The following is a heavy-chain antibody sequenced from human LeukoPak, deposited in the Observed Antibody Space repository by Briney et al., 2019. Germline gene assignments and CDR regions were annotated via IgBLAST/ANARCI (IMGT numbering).Heavy chain of an antibody. D-gene: IGHD2-21*02. CDR1: GGSISSYY. Sequence: PSETLSLTCTVSGGSISSYYWSWIRQPPGKGLEWLGYIYYSGSTNYNPSLKSRVTISVDTSKNQFSLKLTSVTAADTAVYYCARGTYCGGDCYPGPYYFDYWGQGTLVTVSS. CDR3: ARGTYCGGDCYPGPYYFDY. J-gene: IGHJ4*02. CDR2: IYYSGST. V-gene: IGHV4-59*01.